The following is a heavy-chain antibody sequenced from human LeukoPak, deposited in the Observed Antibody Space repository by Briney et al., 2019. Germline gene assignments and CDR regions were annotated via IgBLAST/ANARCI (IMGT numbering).Heavy chain of an antibody. V-gene: IGHV3-30*02. D-gene: IGHD6-6*01. CDR3: ARGGQLVRFYFQH. Sequence: GGSLRLSCAASGFTFSSYGMHWVRQAPGKGLEWVAFIRYDGSNKYYADSVKGRFTISRDNSKNTLYLQMNSLRAEDTAVYYCARGGQLVRFYFQHWGQGTLVTVSS. CDR2: IRYDGSNK. CDR1: GFTFSSYG. J-gene: IGHJ1*01.